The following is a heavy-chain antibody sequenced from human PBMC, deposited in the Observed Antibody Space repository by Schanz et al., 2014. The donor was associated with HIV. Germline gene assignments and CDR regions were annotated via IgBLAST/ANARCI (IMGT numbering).Heavy chain of an antibody. Sequence: QVQLVESGGGVVQPGRSLRLSCAASGFTFSNYGMHWVRQAPGKGLEWVAVISYDGSNKYYADSVKGRFTISRDNSKNPLNLQMNSLRADDKAVYYCKRAGGVYSEGAYWGPGTLVTVSA. CDR1: GFTFSNYG. J-gene: IGHJ4*02. CDR2: ISYDGSNK. CDR3: KRAGGVYSEGAY. V-gene: IGHV3-30*03. D-gene: IGHD2-8*02.